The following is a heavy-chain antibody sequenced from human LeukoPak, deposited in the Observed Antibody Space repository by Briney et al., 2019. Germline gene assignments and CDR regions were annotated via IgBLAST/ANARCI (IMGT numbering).Heavy chain of an antibody. D-gene: IGHD6-13*01. V-gene: IGHV3-23*01. CDR1: GFTFSSRG. CDR2: ISGSGGST. J-gene: IGHJ1*01. CDR3: AKVEAAAGTLEYFQH. Sequence: GGTLRLSCAASGFTFSSRGMSWVRQAPGKGLEWVSAISGSGGSTYYADSVKGRFTISRDNSKNTLYLQMNSLRAEDTAVYYCAKVEAAAGTLEYFQHWGQGTLVTVSS.